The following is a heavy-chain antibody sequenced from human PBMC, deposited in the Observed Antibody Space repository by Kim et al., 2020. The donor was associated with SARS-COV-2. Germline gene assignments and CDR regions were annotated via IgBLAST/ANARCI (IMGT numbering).Heavy chain of an antibody. V-gene: IGHV4-34*01. Sequence: SETLSLTCAVYGGSFSGYYWSWIRQPPGKGLEWIGEINHSGSTNYNPSLKSRVTISVDTSKNQFSLKLSSVTAADTAVYYCARDVFEEGAFDIWGQGTMVTVSS. CDR1: GGSFSGYY. CDR2: INHSGST. CDR3: ARDVFEEGAFDI. J-gene: IGHJ3*02. D-gene: IGHD3-10*02.